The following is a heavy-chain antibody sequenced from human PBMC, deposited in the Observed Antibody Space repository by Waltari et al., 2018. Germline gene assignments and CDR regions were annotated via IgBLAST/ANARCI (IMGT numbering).Heavy chain of an antibody. CDR1: GGSISSSSYY. V-gene: IGHV4-39*01. J-gene: IGHJ4*02. CDR2: IYYSVST. CDR3: ARHERGYSYGWYFDY. D-gene: IGHD5-18*01. Sequence: QLQLQESGPGLVKPSETLSLTCTVSGGSISSSSYYWGWIRQPPGKGLEWIGSIYYSVSTYYNPSLKSRVTISVDTSKNQFSLKLSSVTAADTAVYYCARHERGYSYGWYFDYWGQGTLVTVSS.